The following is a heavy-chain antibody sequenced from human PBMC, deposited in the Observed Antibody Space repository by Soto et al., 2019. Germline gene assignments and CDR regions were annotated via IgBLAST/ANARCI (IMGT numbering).Heavy chain of an antibody. CDR2: ISDNGGST. CDR1: GFTFNNYA. CDR3: AKGLVPAAKTSLNDY. J-gene: IGHJ4*02. Sequence: EVQLLESGGGLVQPGGSLRLSCAASGFTFNNYAMTWVRQAPGKGLEWVSTISDNGGSTYYADSVKGRFTISRDNSKKTLYLHMNSLRVEDTAVDYCAKGLVPAAKTSLNDYWGQGTLVTVSS. V-gene: IGHV3-23*01. D-gene: IGHD2-2*01.